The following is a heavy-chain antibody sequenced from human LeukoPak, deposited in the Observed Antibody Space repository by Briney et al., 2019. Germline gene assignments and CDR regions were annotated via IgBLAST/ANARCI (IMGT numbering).Heavy chain of an antibody. Sequence: GGSLRLSCAASGFTFSNYGMHWVRQAPGKGLEWVTVISYDGSNKYYADSVKGRFTISRDNSKNTLYLQMNSLRAEDTAVYYCASGIRAFDNWGQGTLVTVSA. D-gene: IGHD1-26*01. CDR3: ASGIRAFDN. CDR2: ISYDGSNK. J-gene: IGHJ4*02. CDR1: GFTFSNYG. V-gene: IGHV3-30*03.